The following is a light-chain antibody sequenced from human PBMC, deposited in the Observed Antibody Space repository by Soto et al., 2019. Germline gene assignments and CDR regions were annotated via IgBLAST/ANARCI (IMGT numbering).Light chain of an antibody. Sequence: EIVLTQSPGTLSLSPGERATLSCRASQSICSTCLAWYQQKPGQAPRLLFYGASNRAAGIPDRFSGSGSGTDFTLTISRLEPEDFAVYYCQQYGSSPPYTFGQGTKLEIK. CDR3: QQYGSSPPYT. CDR1: QSICSTC. J-gene: IGKJ2*01. V-gene: IGKV3-20*01. CDR2: GAS.